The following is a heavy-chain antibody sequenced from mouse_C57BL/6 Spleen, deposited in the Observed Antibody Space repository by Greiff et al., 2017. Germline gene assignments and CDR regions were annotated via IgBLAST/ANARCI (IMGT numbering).Heavy chain of an antibody. J-gene: IGHJ2*01. CDR3: ARGGDYDEGGVDY. CDR1: GYSFTGYY. D-gene: IGHD2-4*01. CDR2: IKPSTGGT. V-gene: IGHV1-43*01. Sequence: VQLQQSGPELVKPGASVKISCKASGYSFTGYYMHWVKQSSEKSLEWIGEIKPSTGGTSYNQKFKGKATLTVDKSSSTAYMQLKSLTSEDSAVYYCARGGDYDEGGVDYWGQGTTLTVSS.